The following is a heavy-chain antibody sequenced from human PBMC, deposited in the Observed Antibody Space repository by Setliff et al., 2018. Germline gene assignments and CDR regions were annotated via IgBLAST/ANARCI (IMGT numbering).Heavy chain of an antibody. Sequence: ASVKVSCKASGYTFTGPYMHWVRQAPGQGLEWMGWMNPNSGNTGFAQNFQGRVTMARNTSISTAYMELSALRSDDTAVYYCARRFSSGNYNNLGYWGQGALVTVSS. V-gene: IGHV1-8*02. CDR3: ARRFSSGNYNNLGY. J-gene: IGHJ4*02. CDR2: MNPNSGNT. D-gene: IGHD3-10*01. CDR1: GYTFTGPY.